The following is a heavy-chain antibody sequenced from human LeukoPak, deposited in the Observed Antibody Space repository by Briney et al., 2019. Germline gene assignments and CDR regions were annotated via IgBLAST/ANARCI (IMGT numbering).Heavy chain of an antibody. V-gene: IGHV4-4*02. D-gene: IGHD3-22*01. CDR1: GGSISSSNW. CDR2: RNLFRGSA. Sequence: PSETLSLTCAVSGGSISSSNWWCGGLQPPGKGRVGCVGRNLFRGSASYNPSLKSRVTISVAESKNQFSLRLSSVTAADTAVYYVARNYYDSSGALDYWGQGTLVTVSS. J-gene: IGHJ4*02. CDR3: ARNYYDSSGALDY.